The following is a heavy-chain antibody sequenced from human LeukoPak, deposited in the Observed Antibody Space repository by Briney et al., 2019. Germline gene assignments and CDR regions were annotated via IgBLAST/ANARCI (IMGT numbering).Heavy chain of an antibody. CDR2: MNPNSGNT. Sequence: ASVKVSCKASGYTFTSYDITWVRQATGQGLEWMGWMNPNSGNTGYAQRFQGRVTMTRNTSINTAYMELSSLRSEDTAVYYCARSRSPYYYDSSGYSYYYYMDVWGKGTTVTVSS. CDR3: ARSRSPYYYDSSGYSYYYYMDV. J-gene: IGHJ6*03. D-gene: IGHD3-22*01. CDR1: GYTFTSYD. V-gene: IGHV1-8*01.